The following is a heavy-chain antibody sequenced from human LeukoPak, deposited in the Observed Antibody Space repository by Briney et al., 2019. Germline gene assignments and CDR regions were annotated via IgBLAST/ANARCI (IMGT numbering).Heavy chain of an antibody. CDR2: INPSGGST. D-gene: IGHD6-13*01. Sequence: ASGKLSCKAAGYTFTSYYMQWVRQSPGQGLGWMGIINPSGGSTSYAQKFQGRVTMTRDTSTSTVYMELSSLRSEDTAVYYCAREVIAGYYYGMDVWGKGTTVTVSS. V-gene: IGHV1-46*01. J-gene: IGHJ6*04. CDR1: GYTFTSYY. CDR3: AREVIAGYYYGMDV.